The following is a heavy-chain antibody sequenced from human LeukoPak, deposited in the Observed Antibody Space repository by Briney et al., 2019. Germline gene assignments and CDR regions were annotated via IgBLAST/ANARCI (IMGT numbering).Heavy chain of an antibody. D-gene: IGHD3-10*01. V-gene: IGHV1-2*06. Sequence: GASVKVSCKASGYAFTGYYMHWVRQAPGQGLEWMGRINPNSGGTNYAQKFQGRVTMTRDTSISTAYMELSRLRSDDTAVYYCARDPEGLLWFGELLTWFDPWGQGTLVTVSS. CDR2: INPNSGGT. CDR1: GYAFTGYY. CDR3: ARDPEGLLWFGELLTWFDP. J-gene: IGHJ5*02.